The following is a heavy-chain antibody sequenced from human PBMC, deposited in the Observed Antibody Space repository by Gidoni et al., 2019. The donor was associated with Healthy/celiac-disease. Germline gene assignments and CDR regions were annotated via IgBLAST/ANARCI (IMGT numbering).Heavy chain of an antibody. CDR1: GYTFTSYY. J-gene: IGHJ3*02. Sequence: QVQLVQSGAEAHTPLPSVSVSCKASGYTFTSYYMHGVRQAPGQGLEWMGIINPSRASTSYAQKFQGRVTMPRDTSTSTVYMELSSLRSEDRAVYYCARASQEACDIWGQGTMVTVSS. CDR2: INPSRAST. D-gene: IGHD5-12*01. V-gene: IGHV1-46*01. CDR3: ARASQEACDI.